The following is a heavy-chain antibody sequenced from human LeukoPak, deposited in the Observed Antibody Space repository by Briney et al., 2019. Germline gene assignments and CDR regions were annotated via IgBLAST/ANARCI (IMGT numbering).Heavy chain of an antibody. CDR3: ARGTPARSGSYAAFDY. Sequence: PGGSLRLSCAASGFTFSSYWMSWVRQAPGKGLEWVANIKQDGSEKYYVDSVKGRFTIPRDNAKNSLCVQMNSLRAEDTAVYYCARGTPARSGSYAAFDYWGQGTLVTVSS. D-gene: IGHD3-10*01. V-gene: IGHV3-7*01. CDR1: GFTFSSYW. J-gene: IGHJ4*02. CDR2: IKQDGSEK.